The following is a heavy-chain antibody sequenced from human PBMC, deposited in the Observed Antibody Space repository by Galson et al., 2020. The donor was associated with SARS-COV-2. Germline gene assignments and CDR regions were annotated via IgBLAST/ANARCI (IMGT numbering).Heavy chain of an antibody. CDR3: AGRVAGAGSLHI. J-gene: IGHJ3*02. Sequence: SQTLSLTCAISGDSVCSNSAAWNWIRQSPSRGLEWLGRTYYRSQWSTDYAVSVKSRITINPDTSKNQFSLQLNSVTPEDTAIYYCAGRVAGAGSLHIWGQGTMVIVSS. CDR1: GDSVCSNSAA. CDR2: TYYRSQWST. V-gene: IGHV6-1*01. D-gene: IGHD6-13*01.